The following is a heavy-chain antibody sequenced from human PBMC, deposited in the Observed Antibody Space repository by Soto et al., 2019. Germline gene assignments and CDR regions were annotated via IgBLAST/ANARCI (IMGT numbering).Heavy chain of an antibody. CDR1: GFTFSSYG. CDR3: ASYSGSYFPVGHDR. Sequence: GGSLRLSCTASGFTFSSYGVHWVRQAPGKGLEWVAVISYHGVNKYYADSVNGRFTISRDNSKNMVFLQMNSLRVEDTAVYYCASYSGSYFPVGHDRWGQGTLVTVSS. D-gene: IGHD1-26*01. CDR2: ISYHGVNK. J-gene: IGHJ5*02. V-gene: IGHV3-30*03.